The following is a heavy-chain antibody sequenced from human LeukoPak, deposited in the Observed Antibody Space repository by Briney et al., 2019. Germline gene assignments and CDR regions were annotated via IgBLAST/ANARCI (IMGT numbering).Heavy chain of an antibody. D-gene: IGHD3-22*01. CDR3: ARVPQYSSGKGGFDY. CDR2: VLYSGTT. CDR1: GDSLSSYY. J-gene: IGHJ4*02. V-gene: IGHV4-59*01. Sequence: SETLSLTCTVSGDSLSSYYWGWIRQPPGKGLERIGYVLYSGTTTYNPSLKSRVTMSVDTSKNQFSLKLNSVTAADTAVYYCARVPQYSSGKGGFDYWGQGTLVTVSS.